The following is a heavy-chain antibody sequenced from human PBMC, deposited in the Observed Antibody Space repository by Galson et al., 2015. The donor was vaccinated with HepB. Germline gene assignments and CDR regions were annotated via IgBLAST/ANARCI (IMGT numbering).Heavy chain of an antibody. CDR2: ISGSGGST. D-gene: IGHD3-9*01. V-gene: IGHV3-23*01. CDR3: AKDSDPSRSFDWLSKYYYYGMDV. Sequence: SLRLSCAASGFTFSSYAMSWVRQAPGKGLEWVSAISGSGGSTYYADSVKGRFTISRDNSKNTLYLQMNSLRAEDTAVYYCAKDSDPSRSFDWLSKYYYYGMDVWGQGTTVTVSS. CDR1: GFTFSSYA. J-gene: IGHJ6*02.